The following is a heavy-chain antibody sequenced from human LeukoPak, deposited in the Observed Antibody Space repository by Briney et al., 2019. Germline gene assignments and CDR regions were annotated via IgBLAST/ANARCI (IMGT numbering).Heavy chain of an antibody. V-gene: IGHV3-43*01. CDR3: TRTGPYYYYGMDV. J-gene: IGHJ6*02. Sequence: GGSLRLSCAASGFTFTHYNMYWVRQPPGKGLEWVSLINWDGSSPYYADSVKGRFTISRDNNKNSLYLHMNSLRTEDTALYYCTRTGPYYYYGMDVWGQGTTVAVSS. D-gene: IGHD3/OR15-3a*01. CDR2: INWDGSSP. CDR1: GFTFTHYN.